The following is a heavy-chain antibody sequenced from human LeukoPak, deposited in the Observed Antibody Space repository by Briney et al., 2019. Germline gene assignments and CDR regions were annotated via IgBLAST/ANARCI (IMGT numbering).Heavy chain of an antibody. CDR1: GGSISSYY. V-gene: IGHV4-59*06. CDR3: ARGYVDVVVTRHFDY. Sequence: SETLSLTCTVSGGSISSYYWSWIRQHPGKGLEWIGYIYYSGSTYYNPSLKSRVTISVDTSKNQFSLKLSSVTAADTAVYYCARGYVDVVVTRHFDYWGQGTLVTVSS. CDR2: IYYSGST. D-gene: IGHD4-23*01. J-gene: IGHJ4*02.